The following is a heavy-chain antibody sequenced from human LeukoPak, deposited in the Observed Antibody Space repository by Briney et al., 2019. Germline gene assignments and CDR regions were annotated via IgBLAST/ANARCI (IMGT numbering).Heavy chain of an antibody. CDR3: ARDAPFRLHGYGMDV. J-gene: IGHJ6*02. Sequence: GGSLRLSCAASGFTVSSNYMSWVRQAPGKGLEWVSVIYSGGSTYYADSVKGRFTISRDNSKNTLYLQMNSLRAEDTAVYYCARDAPFRLHGYGMDVWGQGTTVTVPS. CDR2: IYSGGST. D-gene: IGHD4-11*01. V-gene: IGHV3-53*01. CDR1: GFTVSSNY.